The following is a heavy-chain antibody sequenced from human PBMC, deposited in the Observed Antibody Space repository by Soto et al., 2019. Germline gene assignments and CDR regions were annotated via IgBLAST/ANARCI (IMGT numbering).Heavy chain of an antibody. J-gene: IGHJ6*02. V-gene: IGHV4-39*01. CDR1: GGSISSSSYY. Sequence: SETLSLTCTVSGGSISSSSYYWGWIRQPPGRGLEWIGSIYYSGSTYYNPSLKSRVTISVDTSKNQFSLKLSSVTAADTAVYYCARRDSSSWYYYYYGMDVWGQGTTVTVSS. D-gene: IGHD6-13*01. CDR2: IYYSGST. CDR3: ARRDSSSWYYYYYGMDV.